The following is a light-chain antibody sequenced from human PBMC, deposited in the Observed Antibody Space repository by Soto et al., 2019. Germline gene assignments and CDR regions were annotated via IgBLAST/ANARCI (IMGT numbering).Light chain of an antibody. V-gene: IGKV1-39*01. CDR1: QSISSY. Sequence: DIQMTQSPSSLSASVGDSVTISCRASQSISSYLNWYQQKPGKAPNLLIYAASNLQSGVPSRFSGSGSGTDFPLTISSLQPEDFATYYCQQTYNTPRTFGQGTKLEI. CDR2: AAS. J-gene: IGKJ2*01. CDR3: QQTYNTPRT.